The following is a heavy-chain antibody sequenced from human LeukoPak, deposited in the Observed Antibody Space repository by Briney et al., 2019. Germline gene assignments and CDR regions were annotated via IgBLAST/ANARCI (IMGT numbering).Heavy chain of an antibody. CDR3: TKCAGYSCTNDMDV. CDR1: GFTFSSYA. D-gene: IGHD6-13*01. J-gene: IGHJ6*03. V-gene: IGHV3-23*01. Sequence: PGGSLRLSCAASGFTFSSYAMTWVGQAPGKGLEWVSAVSGSGGTTYHADSVKGRFTISRDNSKNTLFLRMNSLRVEDTAVYYCTKCAGYSCTNDMDVWGRGTTVTVSS. CDR2: VSGSGGTT.